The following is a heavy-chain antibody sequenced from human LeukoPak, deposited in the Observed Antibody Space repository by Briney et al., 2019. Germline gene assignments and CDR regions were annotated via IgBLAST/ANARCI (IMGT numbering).Heavy chain of an antibody. CDR1: GFTVSSNY. CDR3: ARHVEGGIVRGYDDYYYGMDV. CDR2: IYSGGST. Sequence: GGSLRLSCAASGFTVSSNYMSWVRQAPGKGLEWVSVIYSGGSTYYTDSVKGRFTISRDNSKNTLYLQMNSLRAEDTAVYYCARHVEGGIVRGYDDYYYGMDVWGQGTTVTVSS. D-gene: IGHD5-12*01. V-gene: IGHV3-53*01. J-gene: IGHJ6*02.